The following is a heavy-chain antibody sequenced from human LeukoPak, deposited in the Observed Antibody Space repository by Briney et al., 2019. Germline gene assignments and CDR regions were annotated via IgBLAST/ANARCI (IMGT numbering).Heavy chain of an antibody. Sequence: ASVKVSCKGSGYXFTDYYIHWVRQAPGQGLEWMAKINPNSGATAYAERFQGRVTLTRDTSISTIYMELRTLTSGDTAVYYCARPSDYGDYIDYWGQGTPVTVSS. CDR1: GYXFTDYY. CDR2: INPNSGAT. CDR3: ARPSDYGDYIDY. V-gene: IGHV1-2*02. D-gene: IGHD4-17*01. J-gene: IGHJ4*02.